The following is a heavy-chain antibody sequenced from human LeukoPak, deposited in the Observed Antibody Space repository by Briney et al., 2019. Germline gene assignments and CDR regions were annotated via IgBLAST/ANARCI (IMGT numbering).Heavy chain of an antibody. CDR1: GYSISSGYY. CDR3: SGGDLFGIDY. CDR2: IYHSGST. J-gene: IGHJ4*02. V-gene: IGHV4-38-2*02. D-gene: IGHD3-3*01. Sequence: SETLSLTCTVSGYSISSGYYWGWIRQPPGKGLEWIGSIYHSGSTYYNPSLKSRVTISVDTSKNQFSLKLSSVTAADTAVYYCSGGDLFGIDYWGQGTLVTVSS.